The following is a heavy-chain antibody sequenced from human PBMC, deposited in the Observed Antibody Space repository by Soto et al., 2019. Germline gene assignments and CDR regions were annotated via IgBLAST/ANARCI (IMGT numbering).Heavy chain of an antibody. Sequence: PSETLSLTCTVSGGSISSYYWSWIRQPPGKGLEWIGYIYYSGSTNYNPSLKSRVTISVDTSKNQFSLKLSSVTAADTAVYYCARHGDFYYYYYMDVWGKGTTVTVSS. J-gene: IGHJ6*03. V-gene: IGHV4-59*08. CDR1: GGSISSYY. CDR3: ARHGDFYYYYYMDV. CDR2: IYYSGST.